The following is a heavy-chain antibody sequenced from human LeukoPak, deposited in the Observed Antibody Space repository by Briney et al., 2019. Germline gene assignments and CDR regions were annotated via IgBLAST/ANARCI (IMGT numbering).Heavy chain of an antibody. J-gene: IGHJ4*02. CDR1: GGSISSYY. Sequence: SETLSLTCTVSGGSISSYYWSWIRQPPGKGLEWIGYIYYSGSTSYNPSLKSRVTISVDTSKNQFSLKLTSVTAADTAVYYCARGYGVAGTHYYFDSWGQGTLVTVSS. V-gene: IGHV4-59*01. CDR3: ARGYGVAGTHYYFDS. CDR2: IYYSGST. D-gene: IGHD6-19*01.